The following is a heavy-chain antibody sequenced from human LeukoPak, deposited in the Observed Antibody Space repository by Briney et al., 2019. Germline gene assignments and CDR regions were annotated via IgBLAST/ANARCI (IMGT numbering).Heavy chain of an antibody. D-gene: IGHD6-6*01. CDR1: GFTFSDYY. CDR2: ISSSGSTI. J-gene: IGHJ4*02. CDR3: ARGGLEYSSSSDYFDY. Sequence: GGSLRLSCAASGFTFSDYYMSWIRQAPGKGLEWVSYISSSGSTIYYADSVKGRFTISRDNAKNSLYLQMNSLRAEDTAVYYCARGGLEYSSSSDYFDYWGQGTLVTVSS. V-gene: IGHV3-11*01.